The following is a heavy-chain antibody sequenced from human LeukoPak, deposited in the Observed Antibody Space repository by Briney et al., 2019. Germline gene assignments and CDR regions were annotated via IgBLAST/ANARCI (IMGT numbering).Heavy chain of an antibody. CDR3: ARTYGSSGLGYFDL. Sequence: SETLSLTCTVSGGSISSHYWSWIRQPPGKGLEWIGYIYYSGSTNYSPSLKSRLTISVDTSKNQFSLKLSSVTAADTAVYYCARTYGSSGLGYFDLWGRGTLVTVSS. CDR2: IYYSGST. J-gene: IGHJ2*01. CDR1: GGSISSHY. V-gene: IGHV4-59*11. D-gene: IGHD6-13*01.